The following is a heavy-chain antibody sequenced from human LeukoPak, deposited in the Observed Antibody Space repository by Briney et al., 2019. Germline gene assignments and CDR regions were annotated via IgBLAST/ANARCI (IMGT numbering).Heavy chain of an antibody. CDR2: IDTTSTYI. V-gene: IGHV3-21*01. CDR1: GFTFSSFN. Sequence: NSGGSLRLSCAASGFTFSSFNMNWVRQAPGKGLEWVASIDTTSTYIFYADSVRGRFTIPRDHARSSLSLQMHSLTADDTAVYYCARSRRDSAWYIDDYWGQGTLVTVSS. CDR3: ARSRRDSAWYIDDY. D-gene: IGHD6-13*01. J-gene: IGHJ4*02.